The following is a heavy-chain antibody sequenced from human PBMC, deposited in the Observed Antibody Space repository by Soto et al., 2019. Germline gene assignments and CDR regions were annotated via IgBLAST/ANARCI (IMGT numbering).Heavy chain of an antibody. CDR3: ATVLRGVVNWFDP. Sequence: HLVQSGPEVKKPGASITVSCKPSGDTFTNFGLSWVRQAPGQGLEWMGWIATYNSNRNYAQKFQGRLTLTTDTSTSTAYMEVKSLRYDDTAVYYCATVLRGVVNWFDPWGQGTLVTVSS. V-gene: IGHV1-18*01. CDR2: IATYNSNR. CDR1: GDTFTNFG. D-gene: IGHD3-10*01. J-gene: IGHJ5*02.